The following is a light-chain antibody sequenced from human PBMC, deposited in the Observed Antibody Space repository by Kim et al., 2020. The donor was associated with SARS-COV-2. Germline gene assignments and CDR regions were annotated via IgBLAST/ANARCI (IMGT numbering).Light chain of an antibody. Sequence: CPGERPTLSVRASQSVGSSLLAWYQQKPGQAHRLLIYEAFKRVAGIPDRFSGSGSGTDCTLTISSPEPEDFAMYYCQQYGSSPYNFGQGTKLEI. CDR2: EAF. CDR1: QSVGSSL. CDR3: QQYGSSPYN. V-gene: IGKV3-20*01. J-gene: IGKJ2*01.